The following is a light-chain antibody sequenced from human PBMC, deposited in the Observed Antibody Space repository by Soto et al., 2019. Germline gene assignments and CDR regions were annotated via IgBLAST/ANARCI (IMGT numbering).Light chain of an antibody. Sequence: DIVLTQSPGTLSFSPGERATLSCRASQTVINNQLAWYQQTPGQAPRLLIYAASSRATGIPDRFSGSGSGTDFTLTTTRLEPEDSAMYYCQQYGSSGGITFGHGTRLEIK. V-gene: IGKV3-20*01. CDR1: QTVINNQ. J-gene: IGKJ5*01. CDR3: QQYGSSGGIT. CDR2: AAS.